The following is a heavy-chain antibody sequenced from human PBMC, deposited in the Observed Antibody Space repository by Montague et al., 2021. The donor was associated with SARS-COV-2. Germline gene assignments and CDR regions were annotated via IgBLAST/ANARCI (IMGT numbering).Heavy chain of an antibody. Sequence: SETLSLTCTVSGGSIGSSSYYWGWIRQPPGKGLELVGGYYYSGSTXYNPSIESRVTISVDTSKNQFSLKLSSVTAADTAVYYCAREGGWLSRGSYYFDYWGQGTLVTVSS. D-gene: IGHD3-22*01. V-gene: IGHV4-39*07. CDR3: AREGGWLSRGSYYFDY. J-gene: IGHJ4*02. CDR1: GGSIGSSSYY. CDR2: YYYSGST.